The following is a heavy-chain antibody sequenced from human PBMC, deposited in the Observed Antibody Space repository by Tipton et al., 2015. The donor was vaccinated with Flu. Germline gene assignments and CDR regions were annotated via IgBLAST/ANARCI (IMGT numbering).Heavy chain of an antibody. CDR2: IYYSGST. CDR1: GGSISSYY. Sequence: TLSLTCTVSGGSISSYYWSWIRQPPGKGLEWIGYIYYSGSTNYNPSLKSRVTISVDTSKNQFSLKLTSVSAADTAVYYCAKSGSYLEYLQHWGQGTLVTVSS. V-gene: IGHV4-59*12. D-gene: IGHD1-26*01. J-gene: IGHJ1*01. CDR3: AKSGSYLEYLQH.